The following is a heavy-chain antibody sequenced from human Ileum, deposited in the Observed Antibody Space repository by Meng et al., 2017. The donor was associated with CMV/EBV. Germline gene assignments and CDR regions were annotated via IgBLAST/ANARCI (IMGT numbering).Heavy chain of an antibody. CDR1: GYTFTNYA. CDR2: INTNTGNP. CDR3: ARFRGSYFFDY. V-gene: IGHV7-4-1*02. Sequence: SCQASGYTFTNYAMNWVRQAPGQGLEWMGWINTNTGNPTYAQDFTGRFVFSLDTSVTTAYLQISSLEAEDTAVYYCARFRGSYFFDYWGQGTLVTVSS. J-gene: IGHJ4*02. D-gene: IGHD1-26*01.